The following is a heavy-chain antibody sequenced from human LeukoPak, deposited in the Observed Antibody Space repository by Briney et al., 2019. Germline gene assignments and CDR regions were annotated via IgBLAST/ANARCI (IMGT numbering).Heavy chain of an antibody. J-gene: IGHJ4*02. D-gene: IGHD6-6*01. Sequence: GGSLRLSCEASGFTFSNYWMTWVRQAPGKGLEWVANIKEDGSDENYVDSVKGRFTISRDNGKNSLYLQMNALRVEDTAVYYCARGGSDSDYWGQGTLVTVSS. V-gene: IGHV3-7*04. CDR3: ARGGSDSDY. CDR2: IKEDGSDE. CDR1: GFTFSNYW.